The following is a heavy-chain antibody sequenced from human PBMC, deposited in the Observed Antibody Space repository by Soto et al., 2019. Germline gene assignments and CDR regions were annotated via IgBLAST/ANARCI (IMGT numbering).Heavy chain of an antibody. D-gene: IGHD5-12*01. J-gene: IGHJ5*02. Sequence: QVQLQESGPGLVKPSGTLSLTCAVSNGSVSSGNWWSWVRQTPGKGLEWIGAIFQTGSTKYNPPLTSRVTMSVDKQKNQFSLKVTSVTAADTAVYFCTREAPGAYDYFDPWGQGTLVTVSS. CDR3: TREAPGAYDYFDP. V-gene: IGHV4-4*02. CDR2: IFQTGST. CDR1: NGSVSSGNW.